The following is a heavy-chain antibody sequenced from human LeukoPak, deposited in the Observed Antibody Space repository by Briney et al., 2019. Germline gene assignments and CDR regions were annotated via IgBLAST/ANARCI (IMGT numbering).Heavy chain of an antibody. D-gene: IGHD2-2*01. Sequence: PSETLSLTCTVSGGSISSYYWSWIRQPPGKGLEWIGYIYCSGSTNYNPSLKSRVTISVDTSKNQFSLKLNSVTAADTAVYYCARVDCSSTSCTEAFDYWGQGTLVTVSS. CDR1: GGSISSYY. J-gene: IGHJ4*02. CDR2: IYCSGST. CDR3: ARVDCSSTSCTEAFDY. V-gene: IGHV4-59*01.